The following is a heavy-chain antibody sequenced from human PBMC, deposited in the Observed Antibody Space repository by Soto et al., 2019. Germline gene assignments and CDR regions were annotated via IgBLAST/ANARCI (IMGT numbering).Heavy chain of an antibody. CDR3: ARDGSGGDWRFFDY. D-gene: IGHD3-10*01. CDR1: GFAFHRYG. CDR2: IWYDGTTK. J-gene: IGHJ4*02. V-gene: IGHV3-33*01. Sequence: QVQLVESGGGVVQPGRSLRLSCAASGFAFHRYGIHWGRQAPGKGLEWVAAIWYDGTTKYYADSVKGRFTVSRDDSENTVYLQMDSLRAGDTAVYYCARDGSGGDWRFFDYWGQGTLVTVSS.